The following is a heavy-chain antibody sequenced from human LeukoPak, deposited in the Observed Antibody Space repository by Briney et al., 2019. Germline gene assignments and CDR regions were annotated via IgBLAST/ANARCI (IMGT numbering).Heavy chain of an antibody. Sequence: GGSLRLSCAASGFTFEHYAIHWVRQAPGKGLEWVSGISWNSGHIGYADSVKGRFTVSRANAKNSLYLQMNSLRAEDTAVYYCAKDLTAMALYYYYYMDVWGKGTTVTVSS. V-gene: IGHV3-9*01. CDR2: ISWNSGHI. J-gene: IGHJ6*03. D-gene: IGHD5-18*01. CDR1: GFTFEHYA. CDR3: AKDLTAMALYYYYYMDV.